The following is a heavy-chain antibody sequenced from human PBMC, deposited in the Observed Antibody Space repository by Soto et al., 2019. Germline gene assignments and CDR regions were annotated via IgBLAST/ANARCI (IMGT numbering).Heavy chain of an antibody. CDR3: AGPGPNYVDFSDL. CDR2: INGDGSST. Sequence: AWCLGNSCASSRFAFNTYWMHWVRQAPGKGLVWVSRINGDGSSTNYADSVKGRFTISRDNAKDTLYLQMNSLRVEDTAMYYCAGPGPNYVDFSDLWGQGVLVTVAS. V-gene: IGHV3-74*01. J-gene: IGHJ5*02. D-gene: IGHD4-4*01. CDR1: RFAFNTYW.